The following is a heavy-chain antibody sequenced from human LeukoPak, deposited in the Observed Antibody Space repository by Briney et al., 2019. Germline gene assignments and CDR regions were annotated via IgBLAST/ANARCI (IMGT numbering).Heavy chain of an antibody. Sequence: GGSLRLSCAASGFTLSNYYMNWVRQAPGKGLEWVSTISGGGGSTYYADSVKGRFTISRDNSKNTLYLQVNSLGAEDTAVYYCAKGGKWDVTPFDYWGQGTLVTVSS. D-gene: IGHD1-26*01. CDR3: AKGGKWDVTPFDY. CDR2: ISGGGGST. V-gene: IGHV3-23*01. CDR1: GFTLSNYY. J-gene: IGHJ4*02.